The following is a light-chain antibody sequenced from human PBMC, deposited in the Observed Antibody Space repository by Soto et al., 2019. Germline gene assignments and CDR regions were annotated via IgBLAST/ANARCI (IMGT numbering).Light chain of an antibody. V-gene: IGKV2-30*01. CDR1: QSLVFRDGNTY. CDR2: KVS. CDR3: MQAAHWPRT. Sequence: DVVMAQSPLSLHVALGQPASISCRSNQSLVFRDGNTYLNWFHQRPGQSPRRLIYKVSYRDSGVPDRFSGSGSGTDFTLTISRVEAEDVGIYYCMQAAHWPRTFGQGTRVEIK. J-gene: IGKJ1*01.